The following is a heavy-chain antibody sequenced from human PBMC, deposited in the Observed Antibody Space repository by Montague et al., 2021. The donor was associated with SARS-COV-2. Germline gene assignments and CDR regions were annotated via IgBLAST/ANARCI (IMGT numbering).Heavy chain of an antibody. V-gene: IGHV4-31*03. CDR3: ARDHGQWFGELWGHGLDV. J-gene: IGHJ6*02. CDR2: IYYSGST. CDR1: SGSVSTGHH. D-gene: IGHD3-10*01. Sequence: TLSLTCSVSSGSVSTGHHWSWIRQHPMKGLEWIRYIYYSGSTXXNPXXXGRVTISIDTAKNQFSLELTSMTAADTAVYYCARDHGQWFGELWGHGLDVWGQGTTVIVSS.